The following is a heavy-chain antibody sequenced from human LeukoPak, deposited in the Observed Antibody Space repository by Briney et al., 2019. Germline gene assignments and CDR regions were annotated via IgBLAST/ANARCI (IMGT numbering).Heavy chain of an antibody. CDR2: INANSGGT. Sequence: ASVKVSCKTSGYTFADYFIHWVRQAPGQGLEWMGRINANSGGTEYQQKFQGRVTMTRDTSISTAYVEVNWLISDDTAIYYCARDVSSTPNWKFDYWGQGTPVTVSS. V-gene: IGHV1-2*06. D-gene: IGHD1-20*01. CDR1: GYTFADYF. J-gene: IGHJ4*02. CDR3: ARDVSSTPNWKFDY.